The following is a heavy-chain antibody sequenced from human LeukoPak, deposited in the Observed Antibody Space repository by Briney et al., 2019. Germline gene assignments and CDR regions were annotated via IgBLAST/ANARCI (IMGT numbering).Heavy chain of an antibody. J-gene: IGHJ4*01. Sequence: GGSLRLSCVESRFTFSNFWMHWVRQAPGKGLVWVSRIRSDGSTTDYADSAKGRFTISRDNAKNTLYLQMNSLRAEDTAVYYCIRDWRNLAFDHWGHGTLVTVSS. CDR1: RFTFSNFW. D-gene: IGHD3-3*01. V-gene: IGHV3-74*01. CDR3: IRDWRNLAFDH. CDR2: IRSDGSTT.